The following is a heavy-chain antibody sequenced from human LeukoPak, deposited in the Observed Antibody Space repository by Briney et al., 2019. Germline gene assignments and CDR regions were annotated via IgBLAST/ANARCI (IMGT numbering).Heavy chain of an antibody. V-gene: IGHV4-59*01. CDR2: IYYSGST. J-gene: IGHJ5*02. Sequence: ASETLSLTCTVSGGSISSYYWSWIRQPPGKGLEWIGYIYYSGSTNYNPSLKSRVTISVDTSKKRFSLKLSSVTAADTAVYYCARGWGSLDWFDPWGQGTLVTVSS. CDR1: GGSISSYY. D-gene: IGHD1-1*01. CDR3: ARGWGSLDWFDP.